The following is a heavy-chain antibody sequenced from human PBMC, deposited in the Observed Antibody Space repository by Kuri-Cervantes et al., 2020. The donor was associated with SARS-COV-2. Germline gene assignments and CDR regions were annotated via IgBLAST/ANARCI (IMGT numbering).Heavy chain of an antibody. CDR2: IRSKANSYAT. CDR3: TTSPRYYYDSSGQSRSFDY. D-gene: IGHD3-22*01. Sequence: GGSLRLSCAASGFTFSGSAMHWVRQASGKGLEWVGRIRSKANSYATAYAASVKGRFTISRDDSKNTAYLQMNSLKTEDTAVYYCTTSPRYYYDSSGQSRSFDYWGQGTLVTVSS. V-gene: IGHV3-73*01. J-gene: IGHJ4*02. CDR1: GFTFSGSA.